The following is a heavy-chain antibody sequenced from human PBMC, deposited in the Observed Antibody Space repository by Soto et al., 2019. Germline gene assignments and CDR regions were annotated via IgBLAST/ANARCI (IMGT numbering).Heavy chain of an antibody. CDR3: ARDRDNSNWPNFDS. J-gene: IGHJ4*02. Sequence: QVQLVQSGSEVKKPGSSVRVSCKTSGGTFSIYTISWVRQAPGQGLEWMGRVLPFLDITSYSQSFQGRVTITEDRSTTTAYMELSSLRSEDTAVYYCARDRDNSNWPNFDSWGQGTLVTVSS. V-gene: IGHV1-69*04. CDR2: VLPFLDIT. D-gene: IGHD6-13*01. CDR1: GGTFSIYT.